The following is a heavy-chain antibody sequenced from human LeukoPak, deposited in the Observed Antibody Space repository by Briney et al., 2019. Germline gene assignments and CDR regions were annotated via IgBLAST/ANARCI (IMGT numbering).Heavy chain of an antibody. CDR3: ARDRGWRQNDN. V-gene: IGHV3-74*01. CDR1: GFTFSSYW. Sequence: PGRSLRLSCAASGFTFSSYWMQWVRQTPGKGLVWVSIINGDGSATNYADSVQGRFTISRDNAKNTLYLQMTSLRAEDTALYYCARDRGWRQNDNWGQGTLVTVSS. CDR2: INGDGSAT. D-gene: IGHD5-24*01. J-gene: IGHJ4*02.